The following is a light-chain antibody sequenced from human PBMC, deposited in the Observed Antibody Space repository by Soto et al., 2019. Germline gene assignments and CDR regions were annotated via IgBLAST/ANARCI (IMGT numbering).Light chain of an antibody. CDR1: QNIYSW. J-gene: IGKJ1*01. Sequence: DIQMTQSPSTLSASVGDRVTITCRASQNIYSWLAWNQQKPGKAPKLLLYKASNLDSGVPSRFSGSGSGTEFTLTISSLQPDDFATYYCQQYNSFPWTFGQGTKVEIK. V-gene: IGKV1-5*03. CDR2: KAS. CDR3: QQYNSFPWT.